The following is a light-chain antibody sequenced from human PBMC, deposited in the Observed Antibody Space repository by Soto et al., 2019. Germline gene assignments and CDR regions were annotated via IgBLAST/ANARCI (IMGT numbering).Light chain of an antibody. V-gene: IGKV3-15*01. J-gene: IGKJ2*01. CDR2: SAS. CDR3: QHYQNWPPLYA. CDR1: QGISGN. Sequence: EIVMTQSPATLSVSPGERVTLSCRASQGISGNLAWYQQIPGQAPRLLIYSASTRATGIPARFSGSGSGTEFTLTISRLQSDDFAVYYCQHYQNWPPLYAFGQGTKLEIK.